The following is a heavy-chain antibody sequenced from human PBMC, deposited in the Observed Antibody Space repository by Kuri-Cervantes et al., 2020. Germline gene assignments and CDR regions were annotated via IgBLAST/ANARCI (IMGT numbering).Heavy chain of an antibody. CDR2: ISHSGTT. V-gene: IGHV4-4*02. CDR1: GASISSSDW. D-gene: IGHD3-22*01. Sequence: GSLRLSCGVSGASISSSDWWSWVRQAPGKGLEWIGEISHSGTTNYNPSLKSRVTISVDKSKNQLSLKLSSVTAADTAVYYCARQDRYFDHWGQGTLVTVSS. CDR3: ARQDRYFDH. J-gene: IGHJ4*01.